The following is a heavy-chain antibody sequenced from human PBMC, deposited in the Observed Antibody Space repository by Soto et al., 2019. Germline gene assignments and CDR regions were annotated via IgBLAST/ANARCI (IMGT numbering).Heavy chain of an antibody. CDR2: ISSSSSYI. Sequence: GGSLRLSCAASGFTFSSYSMNWVRQAPGKGLEWVSSISSSSSYIYYADSVKGRFTISRDNAKNSLYLQMNSLRAEDTAVYYCARSRLGYCSGGSCTRGFDPWGQGTLVTVSS. CDR3: ARSRLGYCSGGSCTRGFDP. D-gene: IGHD2-15*01. CDR1: GFTFSSYS. J-gene: IGHJ5*02. V-gene: IGHV3-21*01.